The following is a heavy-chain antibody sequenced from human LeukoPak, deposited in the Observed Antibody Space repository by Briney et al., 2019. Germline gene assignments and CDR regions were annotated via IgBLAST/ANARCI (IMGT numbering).Heavy chain of an antibody. D-gene: IGHD2-2*01. CDR2: ISGSSGST. V-gene: IGHV3-23*01. CDR1: GFSFSSHG. J-gene: IGHJ4*02. Sequence: GGSLRLSCAASGFSFSSHGMSWVRQAPGKGLEWVSFISGSSGSTNYADSVKGRFTMSRDTSKNTLYLEMNSLRDDGTAAYYCAKGRGSTSIYEYWGQGTLVTVSS. CDR3: AKGRGSTSIYEY.